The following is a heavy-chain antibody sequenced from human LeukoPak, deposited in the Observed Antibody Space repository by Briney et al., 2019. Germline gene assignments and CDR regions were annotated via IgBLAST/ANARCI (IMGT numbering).Heavy chain of an antibody. Sequence: GGSLRLSCAASGFTFSTYSMHWVRQAPGKGLEWVAVISYDGSNKYYADSVKGRFTISRDNSKNTLYLQMNSLRAEDTAVYYCARESPSSIAAAGSIDYWGQGTRVTVSS. V-gene: IGHV3-30-3*01. D-gene: IGHD6-13*01. J-gene: IGHJ4*02. CDR1: GFTFSTYS. CDR3: ARESPSSIAAAGSIDY. CDR2: ISYDGSNK.